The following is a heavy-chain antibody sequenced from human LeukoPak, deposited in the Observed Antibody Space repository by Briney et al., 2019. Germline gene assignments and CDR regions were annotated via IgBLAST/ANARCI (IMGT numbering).Heavy chain of an antibody. J-gene: IGHJ3*01. CDR2: INTASTTI. CDR3: AVMAVITVDAFDL. Sequence: GGSLRLSCSASGFTFSNYNINWARQAPGTGPGWISYINTASTTIPYADSVKGRFTISRDNAKNSLYLEMNSLRDEDTAVYYCAVMAVITVDAFDLWGPGTMVTVSS. CDR1: GFTFSNYN. V-gene: IGHV3-48*02. D-gene: IGHD5-24*01.